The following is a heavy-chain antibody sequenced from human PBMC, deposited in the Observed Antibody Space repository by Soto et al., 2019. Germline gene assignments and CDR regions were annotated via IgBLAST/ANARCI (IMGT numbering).Heavy chain of an antibody. J-gene: IGHJ4*02. D-gene: IGHD6-13*01. CDR2: IWYDGSNK. V-gene: IGHV3-33*01. CDR1: GFTFSSYG. Sequence: PGGSLRLSCAASGFTFSSYGMHWVRQAPGKGLEWVAVIWYDGSNKYYADSVKGRFTISRDNSKNTLYLQMNSLRAEDTAVYYCARDLAGIAAAGSFDYWGQGTRVTVSS. CDR3: ARDLAGIAAAGSFDY.